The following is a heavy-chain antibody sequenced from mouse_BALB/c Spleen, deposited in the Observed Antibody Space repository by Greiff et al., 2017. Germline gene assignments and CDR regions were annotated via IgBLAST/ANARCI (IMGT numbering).Heavy chain of an antibody. CDR1: GYTFTEYN. D-gene: IGHD2-2*01. V-gene: IGHV1-22*01. J-gene: IGHJ3*01. Sequence: VQLKESGPDLVKPGASLKISCTTSGYTFTEYNMHWVQQSPGKSLEWIGGINPNNGGTSYTQKFKGKATLTVDKSSSTAYMELRSLTSEDSAFYYCASPYGYDGWFAYWGQGTLVTVSA. CDR2: INPNNGGT. CDR3: ASPYGYDGWFAY.